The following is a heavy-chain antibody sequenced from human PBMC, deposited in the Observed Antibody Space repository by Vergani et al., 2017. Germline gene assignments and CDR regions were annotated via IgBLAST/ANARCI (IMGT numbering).Heavy chain of an antibody. CDR2: ISRNSNSI. J-gene: IGHJ5*02. D-gene: IGHD6-6*01. CDR1: GFTSAGYA. CDR3: ANDLGTSSGGGWFDP. Sequence: EVQLEESGGDLVLPGRSLRPSCVASGFTSAGYAMHWVRQAPGKGLEWVSGISRNSNSIGYADSVKGLFTISRDNAKNSLYLQMNSLRAEDTALYYCANDLGTSSGGGWFDPWGQGTLVTVSS. V-gene: IGHV3-9*02.